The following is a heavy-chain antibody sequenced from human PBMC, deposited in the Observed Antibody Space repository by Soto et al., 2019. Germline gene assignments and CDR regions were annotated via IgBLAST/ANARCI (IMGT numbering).Heavy chain of an antibody. CDR1: GFTFSSYA. D-gene: IGHD2-2*01. CDR3: ARHPQSQLLFARVDY. J-gene: IGHJ4*02. CDR2: ISGSGGST. Sequence: PGGSLRLSCAASGFTFSSYAMSWVRQAPGKGLEWVSAISGSGGSTYYADSVKGRFTISRDNSKNTLYLQMNSLRAEDTAVYYCARHPQSQLLFARVDYWGQGTLVTVSS. V-gene: IGHV3-23*01.